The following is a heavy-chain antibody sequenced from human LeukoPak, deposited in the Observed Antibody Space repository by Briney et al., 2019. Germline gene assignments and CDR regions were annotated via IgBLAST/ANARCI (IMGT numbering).Heavy chain of an antibody. J-gene: IGHJ3*02. V-gene: IGHV1-2*02. Sequence: ASVKVSCKASGYSFTDYYIHWVRQAPGQGLEWMGWINPNSGGTNSAQKFQGRVSMTRDMSINTAYMEMRRLRSDDTAVYYCASGFMGYDRSGYYDDAFDIWGQGTMVTVSS. CDR2: INPNSGGT. D-gene: IGHD3-22*01. CDR1: GYSFTDYY. CDR3: ASGFMGYDRSGYYDDAFDI.